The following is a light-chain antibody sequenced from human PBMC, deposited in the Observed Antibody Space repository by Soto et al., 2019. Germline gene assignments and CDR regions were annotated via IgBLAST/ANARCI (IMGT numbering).Light chain of an antibody. CDR3: QHYKYGTYT. V-gene: IGKV3-15*01. J-gene: IGKJ2*01. Sequence: EVGMTHSASTLSVSPGERVTLSCRASQSFXSNFDWYQQKPGQSPRLLXYCASTRATGSPARLSGSGSATEFTRTISSLQSEDFAVYYCQHYKYGTYTFGQGTKVDTK. CDR1: QSFXSN. CDR2: CAS.